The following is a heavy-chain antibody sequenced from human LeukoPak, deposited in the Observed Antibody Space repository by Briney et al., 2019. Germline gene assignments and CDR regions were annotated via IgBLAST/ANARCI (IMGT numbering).Heavy chain of an antibody. J-gene: IGHJ3*02. CDR2: IYTSGST. V-gene: IGHV4-38-2*02. CDR3: ATLVYDYVWGSYRLGAFDI. CDR1: GYSISSGYY. Sequence: SETLSLTCTVSGYSISSGYYWGWIRQPPGKGLEWIGRIYTSGSTNYNPSLKSRVTISVDTSKNQFSLKLSSVTAADTAVYYCATLVYDYVWGSYRLGAFDIWGQGTMVTVSS. D-gene: IGHD3-16*02.